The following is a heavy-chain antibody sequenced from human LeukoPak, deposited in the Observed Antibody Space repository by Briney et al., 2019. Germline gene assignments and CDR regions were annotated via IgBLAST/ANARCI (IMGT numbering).Heavy chain of an antibody. J-gene: IGHJ4*02. CDR3: ARGTPGYYYV. CDR1: GYTFSNYG. D-gene: IGHD3-10*02. V-gene: IGHV1-18*01. CDR2: ISAYNGKT. Sequence: ASVKVSCKASGYTFSNYGFVWVRQAPGHGLEWMGYISAYNGKTQYADNLQGRVTLTTDTSTNTAYMELRSLRSDDTAVYYCARGTPGYYYVWGQGTLVTVSS.